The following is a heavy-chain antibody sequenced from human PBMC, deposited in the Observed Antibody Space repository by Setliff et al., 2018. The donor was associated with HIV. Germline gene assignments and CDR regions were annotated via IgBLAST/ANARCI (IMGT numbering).Heavy chain of an antibody. D-gene: IGHD3-3*01. Sequence: SVKVSCKASRSTFNSHTINWVRRAPGQGLDWMGRIIPILGVANYAQRFQGKVTITADKSTSTAYMELTSLRFDDTAMYYCVRGVQSPPHYSYYYMDVWGEVTMVTVSS. J-gene: IGHJ6*03. CDR1: RSTFNSHT. CDR3: VRGVQSPPHYSYYYMDV. CDR2: IIPILGVA. V-gene: IGHV1-69*02.